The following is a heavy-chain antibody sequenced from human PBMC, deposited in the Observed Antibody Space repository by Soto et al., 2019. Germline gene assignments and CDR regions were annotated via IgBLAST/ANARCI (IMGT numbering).Heavy chain of an antibody. CDR1: GYTFSTYG. D-gene: IGHD6-19*01. CDR2: ISTYNGHT. Sequence: QVQLVQSGAEVKKPGASVKVSCKASGYTFSTYGISWGRQAPGQGLEWMGWISTYNGHTTSAQRLQGRLNMTTDTSTRTAYMELRSLRSDDAAVYFCARDWGQQWLVKGMDVWGQGTTVTVSS. J-gene: IGHJ6*02. V-gene: IGHV1-18*01. CDR3: ARDWGQQWLVKGMDV.